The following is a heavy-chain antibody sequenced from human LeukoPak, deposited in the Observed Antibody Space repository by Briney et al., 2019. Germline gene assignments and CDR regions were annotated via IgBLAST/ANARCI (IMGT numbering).Heavy chain of an antibody. J-gene: IGHJ4*02. CDR1: GYTFTSYA. D-gene: IGHD3-22*01. V-gene: IGHV1-69*13. CDR2: IIPIFGTA. CDR3: ASGDYYDSSGYYTPGKIDY. Sequence: GASVKVSCKASGYTFTSYAMNWVRQAPGQGLEWMGGIIPIFGTANYAQKFQGRVTITADESTSTAYMELSSLRSEDTAVYYCASGDYYDSSGYYTPGKIDYWGQGTLVTVSS.